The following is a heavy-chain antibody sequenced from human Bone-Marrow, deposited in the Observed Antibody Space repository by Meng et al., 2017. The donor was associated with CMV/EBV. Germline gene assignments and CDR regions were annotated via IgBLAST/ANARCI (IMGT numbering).Heavy chain of an antibody. D-gene: IGHD1-7*01. CDR2: IRYDGSNK. Sequence: GESLKISCAASGFTFSSYGMHWVRQAPGKGLEWVAFIRYDGSNKYYADSVKGRFTISRDNSKNTLYLQMNSLRAEDTAVYYCAKDGRSITGTTPQQLNYYYYYGMVVWGQGPTVTSFS. J-gene: IGHJ6*01. V-gene: IGHV3-30*02. CDR1: GFTFSSYG. CDR3: AKDGRSITGTTPQQLNYYYYYGMVV.